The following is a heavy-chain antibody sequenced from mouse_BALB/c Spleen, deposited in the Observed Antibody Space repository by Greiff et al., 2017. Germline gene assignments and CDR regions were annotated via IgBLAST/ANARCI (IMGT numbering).Heavy chain of an antibody. CDR2: IRLKSNNYAT. CDR3: TRRGSTMISFAY. V-gene: IGHV6-6*02. D-gene: IGHD2-4*01. J-gene: IGHJ3*01. CDR1: GFTFSNYW. Sequence: EVKVEESGGGLVQPGGSMKLSCVASGFTFSNYWMNWVRQSPEKGLEWVAEIRLKSNNYATHYAESVKGRFTISRDDSKSSVYLQMNNLRAEDTGIYYCTRRGSTMISFAYWGQGTLVTVSA.